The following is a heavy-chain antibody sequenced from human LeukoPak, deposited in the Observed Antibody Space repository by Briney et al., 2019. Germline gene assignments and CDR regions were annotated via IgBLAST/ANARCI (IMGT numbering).Heavy chain of an antibody. J-gene: IGHJ4*02. CDR2: ISSSGSTI. V-gene: IGHV3-11*01. Sequence: PGGSLRLSCAASGFTFSDYYMSWIRQAPGKGLEWVSYISSSGSTIYYADSVKGRFTISRDNAKNSLYLQMNSLRAEDTAVYYCARDLKPNYYDSSRGGYWGQGTLVTVSS. CDR1: GFTFSDYY. D-gene: IGHD3-22*01. CDR3: ARDLKPNYYDSSRGGY.